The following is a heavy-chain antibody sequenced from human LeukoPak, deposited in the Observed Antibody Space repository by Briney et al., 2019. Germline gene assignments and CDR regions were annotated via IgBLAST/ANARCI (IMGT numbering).Heavy chain of an antibody. CDR2: IIPTLHVA. D-gene: IGHD3-3*01. V-gene: IGHV1-69*04. Sequence: PGSSVKVSCKASGDNFSSYVITWVRQAPGQGLEWMGRIIPTLHVANFAQKFKGRVTITADKSTNTAHLELSSLRSDDTAVYYCARVDHYDFWTGVYWGQGTLVTVSS. J-gene: IGHJ4*02. CDR3: ARVDHYDFWTGVY. CDR1: GDNFSSYV.